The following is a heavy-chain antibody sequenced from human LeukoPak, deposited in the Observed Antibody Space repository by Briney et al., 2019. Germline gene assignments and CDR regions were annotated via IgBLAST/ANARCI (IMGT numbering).Heavy chain of an antibody. V-gene: IGHV3-53*01. CDR2: IYSGGST. D-gene: IGHD2-2*02. CDR1: GFTVSSNY. Sequence: GGSLRLSCAASGFTVSSNYMSWVRQAPGKGLEWVSVIYSGGSTYYADSVKGRFTISRDNSKNTLYLQMNSLRAEDTAVYYCAKDRSHTLLGAFDIWGQGTMVTVSS. CDR3: AKDRSHTLLGAFDI. J-gene: IGHJ3*02.